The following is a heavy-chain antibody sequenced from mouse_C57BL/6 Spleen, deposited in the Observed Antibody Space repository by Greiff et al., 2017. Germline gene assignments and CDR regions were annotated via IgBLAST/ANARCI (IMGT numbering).Heavy chain of an antibody. V-gene: IGHV14-2*01. D-gene: IGHD2-4*01. CDR1: GFNIKDYY. CDR2: IDPEDGET. CDR3: AQSTMITKAMDY. J-gene: IGHJ4*01. Sequence: VQLQQSGAELVKPGASVKLSCTASGFNIKDYYLHWVKQRTEQGLEWIGGIDPEDGETKYAPKFKGKATITADTSSNTAYLKLSSLTSEDTAVYYCAQSTMITKAMDYWGQGTSVTVSA.